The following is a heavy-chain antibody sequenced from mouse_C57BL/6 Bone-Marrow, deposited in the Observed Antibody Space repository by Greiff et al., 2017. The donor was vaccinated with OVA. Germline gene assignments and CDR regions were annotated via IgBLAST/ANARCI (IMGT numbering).Heavy chain of an antibody. V-gene: IGHV6-3*01. CDR2: IRLKSDNYAT. CDR3: TDIYHGPSFAY. CDR1: GFTFSNYW. Sequence: EVKLVESGGGLVQPGGSMKLSCVASGFTFSNYWMNWVRQSPEKGLEWVAQIRLKSDNYATHYAESVKGRFTISRDDSKSSVYLQMNNLRAEDTGIYYCTDIYHGPSFAYWGQGTLVTVSA. D-gene: IGHD1-1*01. J-gene: IGHJ3*01.